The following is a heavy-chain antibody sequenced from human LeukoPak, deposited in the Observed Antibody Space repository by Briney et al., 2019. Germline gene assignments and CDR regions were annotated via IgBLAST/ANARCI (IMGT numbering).Heavy chain of an antibody. Sequence: GRSLRLSPAPPGFTFSSYARHSVRQAPGKGLEWGSAISYDGGNKYYADSVKGRFTIPRANSKNTLYLQMNSLRAEDTALYYCARDWGDPSSSGRWFDPWGQGTLVTVSS. CDR2: ISYDGGNK. D-gene: IGHD6-6*01. J-gene: IGHJ5*02. V-gene: IGHV3-30*04. CDR1: GFTFSSYA. CDR3: ARDWGDPSSSGRWFDP.